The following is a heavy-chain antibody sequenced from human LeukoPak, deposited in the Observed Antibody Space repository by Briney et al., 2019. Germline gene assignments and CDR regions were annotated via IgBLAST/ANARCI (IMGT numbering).Heavy chain of an antibody. D-gene: IGHD1-7*01. CDR2: IYYSGSS. CDR3: ARNIWNYAANF. V-gene: IGHV4-39*01. CDR1: GGSVSSRSYY. Sequence: SETLSLTCTVSGGSVSSRSYYWGWIRQPPGKGLEWIAAIYYSGSSYYNPSLKSRITVSVDTSKNQFSPKLTSVTAADTAVYYCARNIWNYAANFWGQGTLVTVSS. J-gene: IGHJ4*02.